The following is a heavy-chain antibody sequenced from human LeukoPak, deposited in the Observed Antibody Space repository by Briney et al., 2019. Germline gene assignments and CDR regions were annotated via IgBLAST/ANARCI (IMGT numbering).Heavy chain of an antibody. CDR1: GGTFSSYA. CDR3: ARGRIAAAGTYGGYYGMDV. CDR2: IIPILGIA. J-gene: IGHJ6*02. D-gene: IGHD6-13*01. Sequence: GASVKVSCKASGGTFSSYAISWVRQAPGQGLEWMGRIIPILGIANYAQKFQGRVTITADKSTSTAYMELSSLRSEDTAVYYCARGRIAAAGTYGGYYGMDVWGQGTTVTVSS. V-gene: IGHV1-69*04.